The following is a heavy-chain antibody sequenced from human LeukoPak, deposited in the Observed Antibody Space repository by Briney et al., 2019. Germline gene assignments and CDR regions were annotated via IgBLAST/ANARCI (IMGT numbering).Heavy chain of an antibody. J-gene: IGHJ6*02. CDR3: ASPPLGGATNYYYYGMDV. D-gene: IGHD1-26*01. V-gene: IGHV1-69*13. Sequence: SVKVSCKASGGTFSSYAISWVRQAPGQGLEWMGGIIPIFGTASYAQKFQGRVTITADESTSTAYMELGSLRSEDTAVYYCASPPLGGATNYYYYGMDVWGQGTTVTVSS. CDR1: GGTFSSYA. CDR2: IIPIFGTA.